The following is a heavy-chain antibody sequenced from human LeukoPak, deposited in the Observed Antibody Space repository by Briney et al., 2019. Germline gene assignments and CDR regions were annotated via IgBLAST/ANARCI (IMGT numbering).Heavy chain of an antibody. Sequence: TASETLSLTRTVSGGSISSGSYYWSWIRQPAGKGLEWIGRIYTSGSTNYNPSLKSRVTISVDTSKNQFSLKLSSVTAADTAVYYCARGGDLDTVTFDYWGQGTLVTVSS. V-gene: IGHV4-61*02. CDR1: GGSISSGSYY. D-gene: IGHD4-17*01. CDR3: ARGGDLDTVTFDY. J-gene: IGHJ4*02. CDR2: IYTSGST.